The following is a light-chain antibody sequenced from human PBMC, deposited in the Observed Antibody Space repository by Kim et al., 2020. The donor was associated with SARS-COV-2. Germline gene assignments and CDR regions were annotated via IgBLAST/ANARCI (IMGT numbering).Light chain of an antibody. CDR1: QSVSSN. Sequence: VSPGERATLSCRASQSVSSNLAWYQQKPGQAPRLLIYGASTRATGIPARFSGSGSGTEFILTISSLQSEDFAVYYCQQYNNWPGTFGQGTKVEIK. J-gene: IGKJ1*01. CDR2: GAS. CDR3: QQYNNWPGT. V-gene: IGKV3-15*01.